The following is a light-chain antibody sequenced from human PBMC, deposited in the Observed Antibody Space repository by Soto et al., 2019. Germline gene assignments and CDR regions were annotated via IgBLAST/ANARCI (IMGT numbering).Light chain of an antibody. V-gene: IGKV3-11*01. Sequence: EIVLTQSPATLSLSPGERATLSCRASQSVSSYLSWYQQKPCQANRLLIYDASNRATGIPARCSGSGSGTDFTLTISSLEPEDFATYYCQQIDHSPTYTFGQGTELQIK. J-gene: IGKJ2*01. CDR1: QSVSSY. CDR2: DAS. CDR3: QQIDHSPTYT.